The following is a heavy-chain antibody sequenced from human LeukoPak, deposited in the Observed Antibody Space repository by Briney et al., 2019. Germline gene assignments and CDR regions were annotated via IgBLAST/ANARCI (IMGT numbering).Heavy chain of an antibody. CDR1: GFTFSSYA. CDR2: ISGSGGST. V-gene: IGHV3-23*01. J-gene: IGHJ4*02. CDR3: AKTYYDYVWGSYRLYYFDY. D-gene: IGHD3-16*02. Sequence: GGSLRLSCAASGFTFSSYAMSWVRQAPGKGLEWVSAISGSGGSTYYADSVKGRFTISRDNSKNTLYPQMNSLRAEDTAVYYCAKTYYDYVWGSYRLYYFDYWGQGTLVTVSS.